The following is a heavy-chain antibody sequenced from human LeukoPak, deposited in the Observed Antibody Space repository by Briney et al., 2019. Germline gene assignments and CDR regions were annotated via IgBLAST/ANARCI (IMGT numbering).Heavy chain of an antibody. D-gene: IGHD6-19*01. CDR3: AGGSGWIFDS. CDR1: GFTFSSFW. Sequence: GGSLRLSCAASGFTFSSFWMSWVRRAPGKGLEWVANIKQDGSEKNYVDSVKGRFTISRDNAKNSLYLQMNSLRAEDPAVYYCAGGSGWIFDSWGQGTLVTVSS. V-gene: IGHV3-7*01. J-gene: IGHJ4*02. CDR2: IKQDGSEK.